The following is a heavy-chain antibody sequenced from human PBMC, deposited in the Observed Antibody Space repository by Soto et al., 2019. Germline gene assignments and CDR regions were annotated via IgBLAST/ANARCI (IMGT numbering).Heavy chain of an antibody. Sequence: SETLSLTCTVSGGSISSYYWSWIRQPPGKGLEWIGYIYYSGGTNYNPSLKSRVTISVDTSKNQFSLKLSSVTAADTAVYYCARDMSQGLKRTYYYYYMDVWGKGTTVTVSS. V-gene: IGHV4-59*01. D-gene: IGHD3-10*02. CDR3: ARDMSQGLKRTYYYYYMDV. CDR2: IYYSGGT. CDR1: GGSISSYY. J-gene: IGHJ6*03.